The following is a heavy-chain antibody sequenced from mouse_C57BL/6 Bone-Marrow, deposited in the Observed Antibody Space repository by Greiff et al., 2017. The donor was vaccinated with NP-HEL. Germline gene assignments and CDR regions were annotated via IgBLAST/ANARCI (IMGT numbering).Heavy chain of an antibody. CDR1: GYTFTSYW. D-gene: IGHD1-1*01. Sequence: QVQLQQPGAELVKPGASVKLSCKASGYTFTSYWMHWVKQRPGQGLEWIGMIHPNSGSTNYNEKFKSKATLTVDTSSSTAYMQLSSLTSEDSAVDYGAREYDCGSSSYWYFDVWGTGTTVTVSS. J-gene: IGHJ1*03. CDR3: AREYDCGSSSYWYFDV. V-gene: IGHV1-64*01. CDR2: IHPNSGST.